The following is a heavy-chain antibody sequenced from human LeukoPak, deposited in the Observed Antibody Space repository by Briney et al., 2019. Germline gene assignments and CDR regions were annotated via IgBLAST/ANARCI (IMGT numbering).Heavy chain of an antibody. Sequence: PSETLSLTCTVSGGSISIYYWSWVRQPPGKGLEWIGYVYNGGSTNYNPSLKSRVTISVDTSKNQFSLKLSSVTAADTAVYYCARATMEYGYYYDFDYWGQGTLVTVSS. V-gene: IGHV4-59*01. CDR3: ARATMEYGYYYDFDY. CDR2: VYNGGST. J-gene: IGHJ4*02. CDR1: GGSISIYY. D-gene: IGHD3-22*01.